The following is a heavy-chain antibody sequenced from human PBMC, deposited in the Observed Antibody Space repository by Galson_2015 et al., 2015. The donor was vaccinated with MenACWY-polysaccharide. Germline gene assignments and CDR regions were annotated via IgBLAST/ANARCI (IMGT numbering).Heavy chain of an antibody. J-gene: IGHJ6*03. CDR3: ASRRSDDYAYYYMDV. Sequence: SLRLSCAASGFTFGNYWMAWVRQAPGKRLEWVANIRPDGGQQYYVDSAKGRFTISRDNAKNSLYLQMNSLSVEDTAVYYCASRRSDDYAYYYMDVWGKGTTVTVSS. CDR1: GFTFGNYW. D-gene: IGHD4-17*01. V-gene: IGHV3-7*01. CDR2: IRPDGGQQ.